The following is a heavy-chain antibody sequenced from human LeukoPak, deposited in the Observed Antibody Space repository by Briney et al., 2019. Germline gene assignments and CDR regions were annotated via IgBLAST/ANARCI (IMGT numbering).Heavy chain of an antibody. D-gene: IGHD5-12*01. CDR1: GGSFSSSSYY. Sequence: SETLSLTCAVYGGSFSSSSYYWGWIRQPPGKGLEWIGSIYYSGSTYYNPSLKSRVTISVDTSKNQFSLKLSSVTAADTAVYYCARISSGYDYDSYYYGMDVWGQGTTVTVSS. J-gene: IGHJ6*02. V-gene: IGHV4-39*07. CDR2: IYYSGST. CDR3: ARISSGYDYDSYYYGMDV.